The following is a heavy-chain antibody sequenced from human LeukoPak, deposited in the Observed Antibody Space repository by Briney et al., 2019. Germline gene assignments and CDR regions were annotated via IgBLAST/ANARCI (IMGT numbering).Heavy chain of an antibody. J-gene: IGHJ4*02. Sequence: GASVKVSCKASGYTFTSYGINWVRQAPGQGLEWMGWISGYNGNTNYAQKVQGRVTMTTDTSTSTAYMELRSLRSDDTAVYYCARASRGYCSSTSCAGDYWGQGTLVIVSS. CDR1: GYTFTSYG. CDR2: ISGYNGNT. D-gene: IGHD2-2*01. CDR3: ARASRGYCSSTSCAGDY. V-gene: IGHV1-18*01.